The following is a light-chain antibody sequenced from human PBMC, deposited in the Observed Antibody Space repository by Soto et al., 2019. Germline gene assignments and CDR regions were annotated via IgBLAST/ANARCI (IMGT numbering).Light chain of an antibody. CDR2: HGS. Sequence: IVWTQWLSKDRLSVVEGMSVYRGGSQTISRNYLAWYQQKPGLAPRLIMYHGSRRAAGTPGRFSGSRSGKEFTPTINSLQPDDFATYYCQQYHIYSGTFGQGIKVDIK. CDR3: QQYHIYSGT. J-gene: IGKJ1*01. CDR1: QTISRNY. V-gene: IGKV3D-20*01.